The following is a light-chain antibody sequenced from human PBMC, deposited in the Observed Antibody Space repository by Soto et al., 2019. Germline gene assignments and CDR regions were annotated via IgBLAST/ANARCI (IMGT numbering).Light chain of an antibody. V-gene: IGKV1-5*01. CDR1: QSISRW. J-gene: IGKJ1*01. Sequence: DIQLTQSPSTLSASVGNRVTISCRASQSISRWLAWYQQKPGKAPTLLIYHASTLESGVPSRFSGSGSETEFTLTISSLLPDDVATYYCQQYNTYLSFGQGTKVDIK. CDR2: HAS. CDR3: QQYNTYLS.